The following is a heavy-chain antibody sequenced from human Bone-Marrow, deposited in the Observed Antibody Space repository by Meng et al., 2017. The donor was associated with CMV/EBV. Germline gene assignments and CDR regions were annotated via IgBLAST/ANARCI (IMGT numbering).Heavy chain of an antibody. CDR2: ISGSGGST. D-gene: IGHD2-8*01. J-gene: IGHJ6*02. Sequence: LSLTCAASGFTFSSYAMSWVRQAPGKGLEWVSAISGSGGSTYYADSVKGRFTISRDNSKNTLYLQMNSLRAEDTAVYYCAKVHMLGPYYYYYYGMDVWGQGTTVTVSS. CDR3: AKVHMLGPYYYYYYGMDV. V-gene: IGHV3-23*01. CDR1: GFTFSSYA.